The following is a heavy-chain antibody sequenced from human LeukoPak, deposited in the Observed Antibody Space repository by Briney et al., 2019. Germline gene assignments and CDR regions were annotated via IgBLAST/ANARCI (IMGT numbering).Heavy chain of an antibody. D-gene: IGHD3-9*01. V-gene: IGHV3-21*01. Sequence: GGSLRLSCEASGFTFTTYSMTWVRQAPGKGLEWVSIISSGSSAIFSADALKGRFTISRDDAKNLLYLDMNSLRAEDTAVYYCVRGADTGYSSDSWGQGTLVTVSS. CDR2: ISSGSSAI. J-gene: IGHJ4*02. CDR3: VRGADTGYSSDS. CDR1: GFTFTTYS.